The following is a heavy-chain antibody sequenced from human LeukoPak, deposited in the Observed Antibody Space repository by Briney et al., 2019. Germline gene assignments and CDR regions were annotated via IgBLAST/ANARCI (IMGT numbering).Heavy chain of an antibody. J-gene: IGHJ3*02. D-gene: IGHD2-21*02. CDR1: GYSISSSNY. CDR2: IHHIGNT. Sequence: AETLSPTCAVSGYSISSSNYWGWIRQPPGKGLEWIGNIHHIGNTYYNPSLKNRVTISLDTSKNQFSLKLSSVTAADTAVYYCARVLIVVVTEEYDAFDIWGQGTMVTVSS. CDR3: ARVLIVVVTEEYDAFDI. V-gene: IGHV4-38-2*01.